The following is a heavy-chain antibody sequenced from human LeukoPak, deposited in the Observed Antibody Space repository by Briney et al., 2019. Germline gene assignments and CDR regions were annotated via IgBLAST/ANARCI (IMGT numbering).Heavy chain of an antibody. J-gene: IGHJ4*02. Sequence: ASVKVSCKASGYTFTNYYIHWVRQAPGQGLEWMGITDPIGGSTNYAQKFQGRVTMTRDTSTSTVYMELSSLRSEDSAVYYCARWTTTYLDYWGQGTLVTVSS. CDR3: ARWTTTYLDY. CDR2: TDPIGGST. D-gene: IGHD4-11*01. V-gene: IGHV1-46*01. CDR1: GYTFTNYY.